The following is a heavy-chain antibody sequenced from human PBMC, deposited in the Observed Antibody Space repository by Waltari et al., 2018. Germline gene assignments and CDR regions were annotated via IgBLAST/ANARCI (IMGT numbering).Heavy chain of an antibody. CDR3: ARKVRTQLVRYSYYMDV. D-gene: IGHD6-13*01. J-gene: IGHJ6*03. CDR1: GGSFRGYF. CDR2: INHSGST. V-gene: IGHV4-34*01. Sequence: QVQLQQGGAGLLKPSETLSLTCAVYGGSFRGYFWSGSRQPPGKGLEWIGEINHSGSTNYNPSLKSLVTISVDTSKNQFSLKLSSVTASYTAVYYCARKVRTQLVRYSYYMDVWGKGTPVTVSS.